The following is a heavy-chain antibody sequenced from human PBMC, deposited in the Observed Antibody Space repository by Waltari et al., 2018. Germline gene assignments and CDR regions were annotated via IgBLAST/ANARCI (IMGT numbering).Heavy chain of an antibody. D-gene: IGHD3-3*01. Sequence: QVQLQESGPGLVKPSQTLSLTCTVSGGSIRSGSYYWSWFRQPAGKGRAWSGRIYTSGSTNYNPSLKSRVTISVDTSKNQFSLKLSSVTAADTAVYYCAGTIFYPYYYYMDVWGKGTTVTVSS. V-gene: IGHV4-61*02. J-gene: IGHJ6*03. CDR1: GGSIRSGSYY. CDR3: AGTIFYPYYYYMDV. CDR2: IYTSGST.